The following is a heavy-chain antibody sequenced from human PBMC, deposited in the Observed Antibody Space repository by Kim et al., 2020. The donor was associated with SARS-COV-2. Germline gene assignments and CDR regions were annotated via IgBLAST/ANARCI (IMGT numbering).Heavy chain of an antibody. J-gene: IGHJ3*01. V-gene: IGHV4-30-4*01. CDR2: IYDNGRT. CDR3: ARAWGYSGFDR. D-gene: IGHD4-4*01. Sequence: SGTLSLTCSASGGSISRGGYYWSWIRQPPGKGLEWIGYIYDNGRTDFSPSLNRRGIISADTSKTQFSLRLTSVTAADTAVYYCARAWGYSGFDRWGQGT. CDR1: GGSISRGGYY.